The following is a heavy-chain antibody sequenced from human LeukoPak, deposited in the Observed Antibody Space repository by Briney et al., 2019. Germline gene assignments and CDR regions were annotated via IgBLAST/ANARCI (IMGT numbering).Heavy chain of an antibody. V-gene: IGHV1-69*13. J-gene: IGHJ4*02. CDR1: GGTFNSFV. Sequence: GASVKVSCKASGGTFNSFVISWVRQAPGQGLEWMGGIIPLFGTANYAQKFQDRATITAVESTSTAYMELSSLRSEDTAFYYCARLGGDSSDYPFDHWGQGTLVTVSS. CDR3: ARLGGDSSDYPFDH. CDR2: IIPLFGTA. D-gene: IGHD3-22*01.